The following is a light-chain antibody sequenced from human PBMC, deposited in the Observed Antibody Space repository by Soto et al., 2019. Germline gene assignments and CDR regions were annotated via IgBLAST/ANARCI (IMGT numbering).Light chain of an antibody. Sequence: IVVTQTPLSLSVTPGQPASISCKSGQSLLHSDGKNYLYWYLQKSGQSPQLLIYEVSNRFSGVPDRFSGSAAGKDFTLKISRVEAEDVGIYYCMHSIQLPITFGQGTRLEIK. V-gene: IGKV2D-29*02. J-gene: IGKJ5*01. CDR3: MHSIQLPIT. CDR2: EVS. CDR1: QSLLHSDGKNY.